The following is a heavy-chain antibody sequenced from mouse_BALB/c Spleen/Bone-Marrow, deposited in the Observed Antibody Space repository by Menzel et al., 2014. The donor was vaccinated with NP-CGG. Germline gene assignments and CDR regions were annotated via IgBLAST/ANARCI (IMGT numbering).Heavy chain of an antibody. V-gene: IGHV1S56*01. D-gene: IGHD2-1*01. CDR2: IYPVDGSS. CDR1: GYTFTSYV. J-gene: IGHJ4*01. CDR3: ARSGGNTMDY. Sequence: QVQLQQSGPELVRPWALVKISCKASGYTFTSYVILWVKQWPGQGLEWIGWIYPVDGSSRYNEKFTGKATLTADKSSSTAYMQLSGLTAENSADYFCARSGGNTMDYWGQGTPGTVTS.